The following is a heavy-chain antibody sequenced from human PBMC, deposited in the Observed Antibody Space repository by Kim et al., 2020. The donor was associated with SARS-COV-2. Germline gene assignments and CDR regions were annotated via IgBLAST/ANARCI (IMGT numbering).Heavy chain of an antibody. Sequence: GGSLRLSCAASGFTFSSYAMSWVRQAPGKGLEWVSAISGSGGSTYYADSVKGRLTISRDNSKNTLNLQMNSLRAEDTAVYYCAKVESWQLPAENWFDPWGQGTLVTVSS. J-gene: IGHJ5*02. D-gene: IGHD6-6*01. CDR1: GFTFSSYA. CDR3: AKVESWQLPAENWFDP. V-gene: IGHV3-23*01. CDR2: ISGSGGST.